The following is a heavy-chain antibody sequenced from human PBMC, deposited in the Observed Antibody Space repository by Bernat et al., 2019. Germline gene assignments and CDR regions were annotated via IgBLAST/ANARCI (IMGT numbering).Heavy chain of an antibody. J-gene: IGHJ5*02. CDR1: GFTFSTYA. V-gene: IGHV3-23*04. Sequence: EVQLVESGGGLVQPGGSLRLSCAASGFTFSTYAMSWVRQAPGKGLEWVSAIGGGGADTYYADSVKGHFTISRDNSKNTLYLQMNSLRADDTAVYYCAKAGGYCGVGTCYPNWFDPWGQGTLVTVSS. CDR2: IGGGGADT. D-gene: IGHD2-15*01. CDR3: AKAGGYCGVGTCYPNWFDP.